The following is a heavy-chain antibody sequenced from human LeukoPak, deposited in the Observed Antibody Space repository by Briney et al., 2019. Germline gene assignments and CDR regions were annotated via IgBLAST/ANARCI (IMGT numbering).Heavy chain of an antibody. D-gene: IGHD1-1*01. V-gene: IGHV3-7*01. CDR2: IRQDGSEK. J-gene: IGHJ4*02. CDR3: ARSTAGLDY. Sequence: GGSLRLSCAACGFTFSNYWMSWVRQAPGKGLEWVANIRQDGSEKYYVDSMRGRFTISRDNAKNSLYLQMSSLRAEDTAVYYCARSTAGLDYWGQGTPVTVSS. CDR1: GFTFSNYW.